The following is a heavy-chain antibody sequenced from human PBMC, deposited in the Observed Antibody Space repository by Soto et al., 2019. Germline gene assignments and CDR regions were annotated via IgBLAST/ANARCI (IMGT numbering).Heavy chain of an antibody. Sequence: EVQLVESGGGLVQPGGSLRLSCAASGFTFSSYWMHWVRQAPGKGLVWVSRINSDGSSTSYADSVKGRFTISRDNTKNTLYLQMNSLRAEDTAVYYCAREQVVSRNWFDPWGQGTLVTVSS. J-gene: IGHJ5*02. CDR2: INSDGSST. CDR1: GFTFSSYW. D-gene: IGHD2-8*02. CDR3: AREQVVSRNWFDP. V-gene: IGHV3-74*01.